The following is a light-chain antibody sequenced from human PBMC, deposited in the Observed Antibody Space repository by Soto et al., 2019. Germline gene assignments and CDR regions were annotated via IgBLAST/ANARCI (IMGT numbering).Light chain of an antibody. V-gene: IGKV1-5*01. CDR2: DAS. J-gene: IGKJ1*01. Sequence: DIHMTQSHSTLSASVGDRVTITCRASQSISSWLAWYQQKPGKAPKLLIYDASSLESGVPSRFSGSGSGTEFTLTISSLQPDDFATYYCQQYNSYWTFGQGTKV. CDR3: QQYNSYWT. CDR1: QSISSW.